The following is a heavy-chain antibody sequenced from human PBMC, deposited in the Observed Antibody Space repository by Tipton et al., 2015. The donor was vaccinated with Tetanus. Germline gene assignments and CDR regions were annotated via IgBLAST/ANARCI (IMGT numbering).Heavy chain of an antibody. CDR2: INTDKGST. V-gene: IGHV1-18*01. J-gene: IGHJ4*02. D-gene: IGHD5-18*01. CDR1: GYTFTSFG. CDR3: ARGVTMDY. Sequence: QLVQSGAEVKKPGASVKVSCKASGYTFTSFGINWVRQAPGQGLEWMGWINTDKGSTNYAQNLQGRVIMTTDTSTLTAYMELRSLRSDDTAVYYCARGVTMDYWGQGTLVTVSA.